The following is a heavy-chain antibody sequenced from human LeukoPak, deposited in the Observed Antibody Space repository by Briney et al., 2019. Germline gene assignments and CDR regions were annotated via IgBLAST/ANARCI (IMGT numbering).Heavy chain of an antibody. Sequence: GGSLKLSCAASGFRFSSYEMNWVRQAPGKGLEWVSYISSSGSSIYYAGSVKGRFTISRDNAENSLYLQMNSLRAEDTAVYYCARDRGMDVWGQGTTVTVSS. CDR2: ISSSGSSI. CDR1: GFRFSSYE. CDR3: ARDRGMDV. V-gene: IGHV3-48*03. J-gene: IGHJ6*02.